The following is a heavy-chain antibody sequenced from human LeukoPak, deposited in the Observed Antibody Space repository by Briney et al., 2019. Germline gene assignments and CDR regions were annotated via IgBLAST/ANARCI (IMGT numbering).Heavy chain of an antibody. D-gene: IGHD1-1*01. CDR3: ERDSGTTRAFDI. CDR2: IIPIFGTA. CDR1: GGTFSSYA. J-gene: IGHJ3*02. V-gene: IGHV1-69*05. Sequence: SVKVSCKASGGTFSSYAISWVRQAPGQGLEWMGGIIPIFGTANYAQKFQGRVTITTNESTSTAYMELSSLRAEDTAVYYCERDSGTTRAFDIWGQGTMVTVSS.